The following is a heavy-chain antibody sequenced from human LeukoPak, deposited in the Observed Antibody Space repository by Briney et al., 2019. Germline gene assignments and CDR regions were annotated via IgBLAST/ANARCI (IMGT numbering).Heavy chain of an antibody. CDR1: GGSFSGYY. V-gene: IGHV4-34*01. CDR3: AGYSDYYDSSGYPLF. J-gene: IGHJ4*02. D-gene: IGHD3-22*01. CDR2: INHSGST. Sequence: TSETLSLTCAVYGGSFSGYYWSWIRQPPGKGLEWIGEINHSGSTNYNPSLKSRVTISVDTSKNQFSLKLSSVTAADTAVYYCAGYSDYYDSSGYPLFWGQGTLVTVSS.